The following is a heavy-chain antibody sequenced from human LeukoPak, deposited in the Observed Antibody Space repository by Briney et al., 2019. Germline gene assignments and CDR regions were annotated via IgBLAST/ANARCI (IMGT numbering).Heavy chain of an antibody. D-gene: IGHD4-17*01. CDR3: ARVGNGDYRYYFYMDV. V-gene: IGHV3-9*01. Sequence: PGGSLRLSCAASGFIFDDYAMHWVRQAPGKGLEWVSGINWNSDNKGYADSVKGRFTISRDNAKKSLYLQMNSLRAEDTAVYYCARVGNGDYRYYFYMDVWGKGTTVTISS. CDR1: GFIFDDYA. CDR2: INWNSDNK. J-gene: IGHJ6*03.